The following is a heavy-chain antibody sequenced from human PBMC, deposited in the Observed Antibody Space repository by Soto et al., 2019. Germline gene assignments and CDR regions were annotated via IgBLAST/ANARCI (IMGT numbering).Heavy chain of an antibody. D-gene: IGHD5-18*01. J-gene: IGHJ4*02. CDR3: ARDGDTAMVMGGGPFDY. CDR1: GFTFSSYG. CDR2: IWYDGSNK. Sequence: GSLRLSCAASGFTFSSYGMHWVRQAPGKGLEWVAVIWYDGSNKYYADSVKGRFTISRDNSKNTLYLQMNSLRAEDTAVYYCARDGDTAMVMGGGPFDYWGQGTLVTVSA. V-gene: IGHV3-33*01.